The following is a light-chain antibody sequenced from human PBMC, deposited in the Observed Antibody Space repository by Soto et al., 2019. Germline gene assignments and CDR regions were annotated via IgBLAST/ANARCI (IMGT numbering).Light chain of an antibody. J-gene: IGLJ1*01. Sequence: QSALTQPASVSGSPGQSITISCTGTSSDVGSYNLVSWYQQHPGKAPKLMIYEVSKRPSGVSNRFSGSKSGNTASLTISGLQAEDEADYYCCSYAGSSTSLYVFGTGPKVTVL. CDR1: SSDVGSYNL. V-gene: IGLV2-23*02. CDR2: EVS. CDR3: CSYAGSSTSLYV.